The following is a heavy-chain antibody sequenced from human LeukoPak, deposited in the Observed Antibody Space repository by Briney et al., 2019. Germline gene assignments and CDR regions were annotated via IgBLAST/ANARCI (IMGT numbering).Heavy chain of an antibody. D-gene: IGHD6-19*01. CDR2: NSYSGNT. CDR3: ARAGSGWSFDY. V-gene: IGHV4-59*01. CDR1: GGSISSYY. J-gene: IGHJ4*02. Sequence: SETLSLTCTVFGGSISSYYWTWIRQPPGKGLEWIGYNSYSGNTNYNPSLQSRVSISVDMSKNQFSLKVSSVTAADTAVCYCARAGSGWSFDYWGQGALVTVSS.